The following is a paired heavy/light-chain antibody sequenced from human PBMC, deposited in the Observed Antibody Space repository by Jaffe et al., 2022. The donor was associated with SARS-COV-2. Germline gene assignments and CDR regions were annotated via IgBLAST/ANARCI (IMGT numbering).Heavy chain of an antibody. V-gene: IGHV3-7*01. J-gene: IGHJ4*02. CDR2: IRQDGSVT. CDR1: GFSLSSYW. Sequence: EVQLVESGGGLVQPGGSLRLSCVASGFSLSSYWMSWVRQAPGKGLEWVASIRQDGSVTHYVDSVKGRITVARDNAKNSVFLLMSSLRAEDTAMYYCARLFSGVTIFDSWGQGTLVTVSS. CDR3: ARLFSGVTIFDS. D-gene: IGHD2-15*01.
Light chain of an antibody. V-gene: IGKV1-9*01. Sequence: DIQLTQSPSFLSASVGDRVTITCRASQGISNFLAWYQQKPGKAPKLLIYSASTLQSGVPSRFSGSGSETEFFLTISSLQPEDFATYYCQQRSSYPITFGQGTRLEMK. CDR1: QGISNF. J-gene: IGKJ5*01. CDR3: QQRSSYPIT. CDR2: SAS.